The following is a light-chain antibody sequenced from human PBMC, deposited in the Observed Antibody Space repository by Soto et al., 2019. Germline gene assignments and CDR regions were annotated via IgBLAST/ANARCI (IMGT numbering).Light chain of an antibody. Sequence: EIVLTQSPGTLSLSPGERATLSCRASQTVSTNYLAWYQQKPGQAPRLLIYGASKRATGIPDRFSGSGSGTDFTLTISSLEPEDFAVYYCHQRGSWPRGTFGQGTKVDIK. CDR1: QTVSTNY. V-gene: IGKV3-20*01. CDR2: GAS. J-gene: IGKJ1*01. CDR3: HQRGSWPRGT.